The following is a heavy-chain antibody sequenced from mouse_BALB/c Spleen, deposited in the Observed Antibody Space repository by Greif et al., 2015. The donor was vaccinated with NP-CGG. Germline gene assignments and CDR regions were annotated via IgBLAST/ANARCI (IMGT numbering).Heavy chain of an antibody. J-gene: IGHJ2*01. Sequence: VQLQQSGGGLVQPGGSRKLSCAASGFTFSSFGMHWVRQAPEKGLEWVAYISSGSSTIYYADTEKGRLTISRDNPKNTLFLQMTSLRSEDTAMYYCARLFDYWGQGTTLTVSS. CDR2: ISSGSSTI. CDR3: ARLFDY. V-gene: IGHV5-17*02. CDR1: GFTFSSFG.